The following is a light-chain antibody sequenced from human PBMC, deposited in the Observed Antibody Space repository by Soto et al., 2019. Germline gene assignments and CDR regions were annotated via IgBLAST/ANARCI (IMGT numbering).Light chain of an antibody. CDR1: SSDIGSYNL. Sequence: QSALTQPSSVSGSPGQSITISCTGTSSDIGSYNLVSWYQQHPGKAPKLMIYAVNNRPSGVSSRLSGSKSGITASLTISGLQVEAESYCYCCSFAGSNDFSYVFGTGTKLTV. CDR2: AVN. V-gene: IGLV2-23*02. CDR3: CSFAGSNDFSYV. J-gene: IGLJ1*01.